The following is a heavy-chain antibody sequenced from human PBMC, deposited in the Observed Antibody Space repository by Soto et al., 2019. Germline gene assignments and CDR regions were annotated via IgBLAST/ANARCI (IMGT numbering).Heavy chain of an antibody. CDR2: IYYTGGT. V-gene: IGHV4-39*01. J-gene: IGHJ5*01. CDR1: GGSLISSSNY. D-gene: IGHD3-10*01. CDR3: ARVTSIVRGIRLYWFDS. Sequence: PSETLSLTCSVSGGSLISSSNYWGWIRQPPGKGLEWIGNIYYTGGTYYNPSLRSRVTISVDTSKNQFSLKLDSVTAADTAVYYCARVTSIVRGIRLYWFDSWGQGTLVTVSS.